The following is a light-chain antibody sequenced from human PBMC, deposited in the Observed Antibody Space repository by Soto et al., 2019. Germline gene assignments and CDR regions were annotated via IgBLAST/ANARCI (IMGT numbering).Light chain of an antibody. CDR3: SSYAGDKNVV. V-gene: IGLV2-8*01. J-gene: IGLJ3*02. CDR2: EVN. Sequence: QSVLTQPPSASGSPGQSVTISCTGTTKNVGGYNYVSWYQHSPAKAPKLIIYEVNKRPSGVPDRFSGSKSGSTASLTVSGLQAEDEADYYCSSYAGDKNVVFGGGTKLTVL. CDR1: TKNVGGYNY.